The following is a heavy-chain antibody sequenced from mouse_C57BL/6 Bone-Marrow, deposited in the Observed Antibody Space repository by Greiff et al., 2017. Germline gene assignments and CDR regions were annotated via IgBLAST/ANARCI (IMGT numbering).Heavy chain of an antibody. V-gene: IGHV1-47*01. J-gene: IGHJ2*01. CDR1: GYTFTTYP. CDR3: AVYDYDDGYWDY. CDR2: FHPYNDDT. D-gene: IGHD2-4*01. Sequence: QVQLQQSGAELVKPGASVKMSCAASGYTFTTYPIDWMKQTHGKSLEWIGTFHPYNDDTKYNEKFKGKVTLTVENSSSTVYLQLSRLTSDDSAVYNCAVYDYDDGYWDYGGQGTTPTVTS.